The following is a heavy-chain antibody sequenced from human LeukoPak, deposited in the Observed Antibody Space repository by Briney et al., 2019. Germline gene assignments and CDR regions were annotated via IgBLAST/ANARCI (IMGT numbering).Heavy chain of an antibody. Sequence: SETLSLTCAVSGGYISSGGYSWSWIRQPPGKGLEWIGYIYHSGSTYYNPSLKSRVTISVDRSKNQFSLKLSSVTAADTAVYYCARVVAAAGTIDYWGQGTLVTVSS. J-gene: IGHJ4*02. CDR1: GGYISSGGYS. CDR2: IYHSGST. CDR3: ARVVAAAGTIDY. V-gene: IGHV4-30-2*01. D-gene: IGHD6-13*01.